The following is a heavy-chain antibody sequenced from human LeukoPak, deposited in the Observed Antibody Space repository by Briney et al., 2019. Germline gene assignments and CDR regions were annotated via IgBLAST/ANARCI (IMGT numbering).Heavy chain of an antibody. D-gene: IGHD3-22*01. CDR3: AKRGPGYDKSTYPPHYFDY. Sequence: PGGSLRLSCAASGFTFSTYAMSWVRQAPGEGLEWVSGISVSGGRTDYADSVKGRFTISRDNSKDTLYLQMNSLTAEDTAVYYCAKRGPGYDKSTYPPHYFDYWGQGTLVTVSS. J-gene: IGHJ4*02. CDR2: ISVSGGRT. V-gene: IGHV3-23*01. CDR1: GFTFSTYA.